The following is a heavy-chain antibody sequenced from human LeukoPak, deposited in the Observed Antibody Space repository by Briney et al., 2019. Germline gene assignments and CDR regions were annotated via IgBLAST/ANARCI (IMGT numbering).Heavy chain of an antibody. CDR3: ARFPPVVAATRDAFDI. CDR1: GFTFSSYE. Sequence: GGSLRLSCAASGFTFSSYEMNWVRQAPGKGLEWVSYISSSGSTIYYADSVKGRFTISRDNAKNSLYLQMNSLRAEDTAVYYCARFPPVVAATRDAFDIWGQGTMVTVSS. V-gene: IGHV3-48*03. CDR2: ISSSGSTI. J-gene: IGHJ3*02. D-gene: IGHD2-15*01.